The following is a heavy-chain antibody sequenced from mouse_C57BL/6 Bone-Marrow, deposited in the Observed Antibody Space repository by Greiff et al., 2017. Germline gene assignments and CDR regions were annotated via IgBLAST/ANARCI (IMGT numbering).Heavy chain of an antibody. J-gene: IGHJ1*03. Sequence: QVQLQQPGAELVKPGASVKMSCKASGYTFTSYWITWVKQRPGQGLEWIGAIYPGSGSTNYNEKFKSKATLTVDTSSSPAYMQLSSLTSEDSAVYYWALLCYGSSYWYVDVWGTGTTVTVSS. CDR3: ALLCYGSSYWYVDV. V-gene: IGHV1-55*01. CDR2: IYPGSGST. D-gene: IGHD1-1*01. CDR1: GYTFTSYW.